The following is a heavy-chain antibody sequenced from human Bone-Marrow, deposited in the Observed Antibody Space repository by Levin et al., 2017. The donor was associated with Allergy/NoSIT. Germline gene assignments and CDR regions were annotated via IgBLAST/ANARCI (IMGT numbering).Heavy chain of an antibody. V-gene: IGHV3-20*04. Sequence: GESLKISCEASGFVFDAYGMSWVRQVAGKGLEWVSGVNWSGESTGYADFVKGRFTISRDNAKNSLYLQMDSLTVEDTALYYCTRRGFLQWNDYWGQGTLVTVSS. J-gene: IGHJ4*02. CDR2: VNWSGEST. D-gene: IGHD4-11*01. CDR1: GFVFDAYG. CDR3: TRRGFLQWNDY.